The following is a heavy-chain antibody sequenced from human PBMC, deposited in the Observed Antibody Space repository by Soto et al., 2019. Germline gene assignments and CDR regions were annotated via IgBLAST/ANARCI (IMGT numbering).Heavy chain of an antibody. Sequence: EVQLLESGGGLVQPGGSLRLSCVASGFTFSSYAMSWVRQAPGKGLEWVSAISGSGGSTYYADSVKGRFTISRDNSKNTLYLQMNSLRAEATAVYYCVKDGRSVRRPHILYGSRSKYYFDYWGQGTLVTVSS. CDR2: ISGSGGST. CDR3: VKDGRSVRRPHILYGSRSKYYFDY. V-gene: IGHV3-23*01. CDR1: GFTFSSYA. J-gene: IGHJ4*02. D-gene: IGHD3-10*01.